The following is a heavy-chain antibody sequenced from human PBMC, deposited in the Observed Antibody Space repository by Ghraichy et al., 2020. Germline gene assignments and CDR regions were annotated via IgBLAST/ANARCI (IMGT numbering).Heavy chain of an antibody. CDR3: ARDPRTIFGSDYYYYGMDV. J-gene: IGHJ6*02. CDR1: GITVRSNY. CDR2: IHSGGDT. Sequence: GGSLRLSCAASGITVRSNYMSWVRQAPGKGLEWVSVIHSGGDTYYADSVKGRFTISRDNSKNTVYLQMNSLRAEDTAVYYCARDPRTIFGSDYYYYGMDVWGQGTTVTVS. D-gene: IGHD3-3*01. V-gene: IGHV3-53*01.